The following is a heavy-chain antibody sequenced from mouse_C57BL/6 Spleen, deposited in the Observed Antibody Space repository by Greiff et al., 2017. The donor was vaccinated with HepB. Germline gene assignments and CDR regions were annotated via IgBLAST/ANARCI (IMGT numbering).Heavy chain of an antibody. Sequence: VQLQQPGAELVRPGSSVKLSCKASGYTFTSYWMDWVKQRPGQGLEWIGNIYPSDSETHYNQKFKNKATLTVDKSSSTAYMQPSSLTSEDSAVYYCARGDYGGFAYWGQGTLVTVSA. CDR1: GYTFTSYW. CDR2: IYPSDSET. D-gene: IGHD2-4*01. J-gene: IGHJ3*01. V-gene: IGHV1-61*01. CDR3: ARGDYGGFAY.